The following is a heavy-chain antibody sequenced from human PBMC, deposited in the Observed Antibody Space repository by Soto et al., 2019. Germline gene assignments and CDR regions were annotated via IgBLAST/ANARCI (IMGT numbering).Heavy chain of an antibody. CDR3: AREVRGARQYYFDS. V-gene: IGHV1-2*02. CDR2: TNPSNGGT. Sequence: ASVKVSCKASGYTFTGYYIHWVRQAPGQGLEWVGWTNPSNGGTNYAQKFQGRVTMTRDTSLSIGYMDLTTLRSDHTPVFYRAREVRGARQYYFDSWGRGTLVTVSS. CDR1: GYTFTGYY. J-gene: IGHJ4*02. D-gene: IGHD1-26*01.